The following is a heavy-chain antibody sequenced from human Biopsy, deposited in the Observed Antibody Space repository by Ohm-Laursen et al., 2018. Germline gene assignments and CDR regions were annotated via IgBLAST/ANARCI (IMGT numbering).Heavy chain of an antibody. D-gene: IGHD3-22*01. V-gene: IGHV4-34*01. J-gene: IGHJ6*02. CDR2: INHSGRT. Sequence: ETLSLTCVVYGESFNGYYWSWIRQTPGKGLEWIGEINHSGRTNYNPSLKSRITISVETSKNQFSQKVRSVTAADTAVYYCVRGVDYYDPYHYYALDVWGQGTTVTVSS. CDR3: VRGVDYYDPYHYYALDV. CDR1: GESFNGYY.